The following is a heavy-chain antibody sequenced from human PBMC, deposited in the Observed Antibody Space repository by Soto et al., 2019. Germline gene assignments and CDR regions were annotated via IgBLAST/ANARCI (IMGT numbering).Heavy chain of an antibody. Sequence: GESLKISCKGSGYSFTSYWIGWVRQMPGKGLEWMGIIYPGDSDTRYSPSFQGQVTISADKSISTAYLQWSSLKASDTAVYYCARHYGVAADYYYYYYMDVWGKGTTVTVSS. D-gene: IGHD2-8*01. CDR3: ARHYGVAADYYYYYYMDV. CDR1: GYSFTSYW. J-gene: IGHJ6*03. CDR2: IYPGDSDT. V-gene: IGHV5-51*01.